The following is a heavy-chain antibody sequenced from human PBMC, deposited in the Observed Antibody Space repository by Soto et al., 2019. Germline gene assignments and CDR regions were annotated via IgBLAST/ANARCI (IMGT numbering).Heavy chain of an antibody. V-gene: IGHV1-3*01. J-gene: IGHJ3*02. D-gene: IGHD3-3*02. CDR1: GYTFSAYT. CDR3: ARDTETLGPRANDALDI. CDR2: INAGSGNT. Sequence: QAQLVQSGAEMKKPGASVKVSCKATGYTFSAYTMNWVRQAPGQSLEWMGWINAGSGNTKYSQNFQGRVSITRDTSASTVYMELTGLPSEDTAVYYCARDTETLGPRANDALDIWGQGTMVTVSS.